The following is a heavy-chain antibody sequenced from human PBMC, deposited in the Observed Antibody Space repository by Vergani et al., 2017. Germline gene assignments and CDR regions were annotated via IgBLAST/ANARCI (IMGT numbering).Heavy chain of an antibody. D-gene: IGHD2-2*02. CDR2: IYYSGST. J-gene: IGHJ4*02. CDR1: GGSISSSSYY. Sequence: QVQLQESGPGLVKPSETLSLTCTVSGGSISSSSYYWGWIRQPPGKELEWIGSIYYSGSTYYNPSLKSRVTISVDTSKNQFSLKLSSVTAADTAVYYCASSLYLCFDYWGQGTLVTVSS. CDR3: ASSLYLCFDY. V-gene: IGHV4-39*01.